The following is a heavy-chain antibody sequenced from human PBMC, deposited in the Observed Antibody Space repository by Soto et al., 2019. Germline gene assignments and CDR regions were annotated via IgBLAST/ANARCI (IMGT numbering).Heavy chain of an antibody. J-gene: IGHJ4*02. CDR1: GFTFSSYA. CDR2: ISGSGGST. Sequence: GGSLRLSCAASGFTFSSYAMSWVRQAPGKGLEWVSTISGSGGSTYYADSVKGRFTISRDNSKNTLFLQMNSLRAEDTAVYYCAKNPGYYYDSTGYHFDYWGQGTLVTVSS. CDR3: AKNPGYYYDSTGYHFDY. D-gene: IGHD3-22*01. V-gene: IGHV3-23*01.